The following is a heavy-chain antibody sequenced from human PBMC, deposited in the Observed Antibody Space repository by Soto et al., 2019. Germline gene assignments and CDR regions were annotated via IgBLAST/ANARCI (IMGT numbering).Heavy chain of an antibody. D-gene: IGHD6-13*01. Sequence: SETLSLTCAVSGYSISSGYYWGWIRQPPGKGLEWIGSIYHSGSTYYNPSLKSRVTISVDTSKNQFSLKLSSVTAADTAVYYCARDSSRRGFDYWGQGTLVTVSS. CDR2: IYHSGST. V-gene: IGHV4-38-2*02. J-gene: IGHJ4*02. CDR1: GYSISSGYY. CDR3: ARDSSRRGFDY.